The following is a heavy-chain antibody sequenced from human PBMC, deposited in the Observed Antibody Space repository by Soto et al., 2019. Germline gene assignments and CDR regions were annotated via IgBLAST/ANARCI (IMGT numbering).Heavy chain of an antibody. CDR1: GCSVSSSSYY. CDR3: ARLDYYYYYMDV. Sequence: PSETLSLTCTFSGCSVSSSSYYWGWIRQPPGKGLEWIGSIYYSGSTYYNPSLKSRVTISVDTSKNQFSLKLSSVTAADTAVYYCARLDYYYYYMDVWGKGTTVTVSS. CDR2: IYYSGST. V-gene: IGHV4-39*01. J-gene: IGHJ6*03.